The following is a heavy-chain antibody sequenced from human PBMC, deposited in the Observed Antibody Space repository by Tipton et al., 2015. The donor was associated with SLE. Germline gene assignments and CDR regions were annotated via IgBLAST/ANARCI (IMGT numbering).Heavy chain of an antibody. CDR2: IYYSGST. CDR3: ARTFPYGGFDP. CDR1: GGSISSYY. D-gene: IGHD4-23*01. J-gene: IGHJ5*02. Sequence: TLSLTCTVSGGSISSYYWSWIRQPPGKGLEWIGYIYYSGSTNYNPSLKSRVTISVDTSKNQFSLKLGSVTAADTAVYYCARTFPYGGFDPWGQGTLVTVSS. V-gene: IGHV4-59*01.